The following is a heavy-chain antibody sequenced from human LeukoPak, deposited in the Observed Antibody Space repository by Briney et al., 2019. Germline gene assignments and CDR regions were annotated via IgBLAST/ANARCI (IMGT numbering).Heavy chain of an antibody. Sequence: PSETLSLTCTVSGVSIRSGSFYWSWIRQPAGKGLEWIGHIYTSGSTNYNPSLKSRVTISVDTSKNRFSLKLTSVTAADTAVYYCARGVTPGSTVYYMDVWGKGTTVTISS. CDR3: ARGVTPGSTVYYMDV. CDR2: IYTSGST. J-gene: IGHJ6*03. CDR1: GVSIRSGSFY. D-gene: IGHD1-14*01. V-gene: IGHV4-61*09.